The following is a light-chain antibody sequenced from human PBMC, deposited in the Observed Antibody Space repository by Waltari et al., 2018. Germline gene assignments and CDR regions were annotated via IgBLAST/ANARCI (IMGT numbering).Light chain of an antibody. CDR1: NSDDLGGYWY. CDR2: GVS. Sequence: QSALTQPASVSGSPGQSITISCPGTNSDDLGGYWYLSWYQQHPGKAPKLIIYGVSNRPSGVSTRFSGSRSGNTASLTISGLQAEDEADYYCSSYASSSSVVFGGGTKLTVL. J-gene: IGLJ2*01. V-gene: IGLV2-14*03. CDR3: SSYASSSSVV.